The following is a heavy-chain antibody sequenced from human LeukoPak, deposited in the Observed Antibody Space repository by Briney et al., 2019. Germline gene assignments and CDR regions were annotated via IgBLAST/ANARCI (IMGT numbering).Heavy chain of an antibody. Sequence: SETLSLTCAVYGGSFSGYYWSWIRQPPGKGLEWIGEISHSGSTNYSPSLKSRVTMSVDTSKNQFSLKLSSVTAADTAVYYCARGGEYYFGSGSYYPFDYWGQGTLVTVSS. CDR3: ARGGEYYFGSGSYYPFDY. CDR2: ISHSGST. D-gene: IGHD3-10*01. CDR1: GGSFSGYY. J-gene: IGHJ4*02. V-gene: IGHV4-34*01.